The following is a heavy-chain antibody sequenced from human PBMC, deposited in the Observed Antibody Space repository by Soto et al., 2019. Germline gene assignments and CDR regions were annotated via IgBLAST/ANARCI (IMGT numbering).Heavy chain of an antibody. CDR1: GYTFSDSY. CDR3: ARGRGTVALGHSSSLDY. Sequence: QVQLVQSGAEVKKPGASVKVSCKASGYTFSDSYVHWVRQSPGQGLEWMGWSNPNSGGTYYPQKFRGRVTMTGDTSIDPAYMELTSLSSDETAVYFCARGRGTVALGHSSSLDYWGQGTLVSVSS. D-gene: IGHD6-6*01. V-gene: IGHV1-2*02. J-gene: IGHJ4*02. CDR2: SNPNSGGT.